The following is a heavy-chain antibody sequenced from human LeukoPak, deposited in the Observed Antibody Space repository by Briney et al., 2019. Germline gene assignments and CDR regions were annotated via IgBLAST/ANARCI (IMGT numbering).Heavy chain of an antibody. Sequence: SETLSLTCTVSGDSISSYYWSWIRQPPGKGLEWIGYIYYSGSTNYNPSLKSRLTISVDTSKNQFSLKLSSVTAADTAVYYCARGRSAVASWAFDYWGQGTLVTVSS. CDR3: ARGRSAVASWAFDY. J-gene: IGHJ4*02. CDR1: GDSISSYY. V-gene: IGHV4-59*01. D-gene: IGHD3-10*01. CDR2: IYYSGST.